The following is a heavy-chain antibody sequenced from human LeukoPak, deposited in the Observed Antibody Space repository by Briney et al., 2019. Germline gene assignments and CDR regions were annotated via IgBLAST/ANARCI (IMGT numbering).Heavy chain of an antibody. V-gene: IGHV6-1*01. CDR1: GDSVSSNSAA. Sequence: SQTPSLTCAISGDSVSSNSAAWNWIRQSPSRGLEWLGRTYYRSKWYNDYAVSVKSRITINPDTSKNQFSLQLNSVTPEDTAVYYCARDLRRSSSWSDIRDPLLSANMGEDGAFDIWGQGTMVTVSS. J-gene: IGHJ3*02. D-gene: IGHD6-13*01. CDR2: TYYRSKWYN. CDR3: ARDLRRSSSWSDIRDPLLSANMGEDGAFDI.